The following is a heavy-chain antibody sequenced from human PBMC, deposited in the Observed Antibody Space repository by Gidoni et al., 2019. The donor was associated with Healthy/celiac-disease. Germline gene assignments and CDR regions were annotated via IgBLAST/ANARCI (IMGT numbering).Heavy chain of an antibody. CDR1: GYSFTSYW. V-gene: IGHV5-10-1*03. Sequence: EVQLVQSGAEVKKPGESLRISCKGSGYSFTSYWISWVRQMPWKGLEWMGRIDPSDSYTNYSPSFQGHVTISADKSISTAYLQWSSLKASDTAMYYCARHVRGDIAVATRYYYYGMDVWGQGTTVTVSS. CDR2: IDPSDSYT. D-gene: IGHD6-19*01. J-gene: IGHJ6*02. CDR3: ARHVRGDIAVATRYYYYGMDV.